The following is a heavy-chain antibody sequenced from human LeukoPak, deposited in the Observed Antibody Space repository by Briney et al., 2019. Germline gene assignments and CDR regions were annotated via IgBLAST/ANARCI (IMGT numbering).Heavy chain of an antibody. J-gene: IGHJ5*02. D-gene: IGHD2-15*01. Sequence: SGGSLRLSCAASGFTFSSYAMGWVRQAPGKGLEWVSAISGSGGSTYYADSVKGRFTISRDNSKNTLYLQMNSLRAEDTAVYYCAKSLGYCSGGSCAGFDPWGQGTLVTVSS. CDR1: GFTFSSYA. CDR3: AKSLGYCSGGSCAGFDP. CDR2: ISGSGGST. V-gene: IGHV3-23*01.